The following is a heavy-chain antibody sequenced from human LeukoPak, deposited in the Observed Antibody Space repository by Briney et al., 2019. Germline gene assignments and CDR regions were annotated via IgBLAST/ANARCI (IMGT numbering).Heavy chain of an antibody. CDR3: AKGYYYDSSGYYDDAFDI. D-gene: IGHD3-22*01. CDR2: ISGSGGST. J-gene: IGHJ3*02. Sequence: GGSLRLSCAASGFTFSSYAMSWVRQAPGKGLEWVSAISGSGGSTYYADSVKGRFTISSDNSKNTLYLQMNSLRAEDTAVYYCAKGYYYDSSGYYDDAFDIWGQGTMVTVSS. V-gene: IGHV3-23*01. CDR1: GFTFSSYA.